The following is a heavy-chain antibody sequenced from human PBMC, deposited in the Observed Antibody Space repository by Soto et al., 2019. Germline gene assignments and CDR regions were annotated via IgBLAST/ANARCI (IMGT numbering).Heavy chain of an antibody. CDR2: INQSGST. CDR1: GASFRGYY. D-gene: IGHD4-4*01. J-gene: IGHJ3*02. V-gene: IGHV4-34*01. CDR3: ARAVTTSFPAFDI. Sequence: PAETLSLTCAVFGASFRGYYWSWIRQPPGKGLEGRGAINQSGSTNYSPSRKSRVTISVDTSKNQFSLKLSSVTAADTAVYYCARAVTTSFPAFDIWGQGTMVTVSS.